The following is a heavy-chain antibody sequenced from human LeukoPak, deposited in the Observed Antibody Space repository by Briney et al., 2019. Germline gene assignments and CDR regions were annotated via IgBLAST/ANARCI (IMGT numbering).Heavy chain of an antibody. CDR3: AGGGASIDY. D-gene: IGHD1-26*01. J-gene: IGHJ4*02. CDR1: ADSIRNYC. Sequence: SETLSLTCNVSADSIRNYCWTWIRQPPGKGLEWLGYMYYSESPYYDPSLKGRVTIAVDTSKNQISLKLRSVTAADTAVYFCAGGGASIDYWGQGTLVTVSS. CDR2: MYYSESP. V-gene: IGHV4-59*12.